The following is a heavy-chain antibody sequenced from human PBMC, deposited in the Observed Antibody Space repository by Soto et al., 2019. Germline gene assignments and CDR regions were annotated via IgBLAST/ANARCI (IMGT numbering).Heavy chain of an antibody. Sequence: QVQLVQSGAEVKKPGASVKVSCKASGHTFTSYDINWVRQATGQGLEWMGWMNPNSGNTGYAQKFQGRVTMTRNTSISTAYMELSSLRSEDTAVYYCARAHDYYDSSGYYNWFDPWGQGTLVTVSS. V-gene: IGHV1-8*01. CDR3: ARAHDYYDSSGYYNWFDP. CDR1: GHTFTSYD. CDR2: MNPNSGNT. D-gene: IGHD3-22*01. J-gene: IGHJ5*02.